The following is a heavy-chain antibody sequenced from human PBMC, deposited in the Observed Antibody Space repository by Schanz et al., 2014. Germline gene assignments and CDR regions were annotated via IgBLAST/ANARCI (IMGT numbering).Heavy chain of an antibody. CDR1: GFTFSSYG. CDR3: ARANGRRKINCDY. CDR2: IWYDENNK. V-gene: IGHV3-33*01. D-gene: IGHD2-8*01. Sequence: QVQLVESGGGVVQFGRSLRLSCVASGFTFSSYGMHWVRQAPGKGLEWVAVIWYDENNKYYADSVKGRFTMSRDNSKNTLYLQMNSLRAEDTGVYYCARANGRRKINCDYWGRGTLVAVSA. J-gene: IGHJ4*02.